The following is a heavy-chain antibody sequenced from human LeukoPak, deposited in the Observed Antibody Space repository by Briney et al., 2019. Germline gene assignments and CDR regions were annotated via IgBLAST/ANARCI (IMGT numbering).Heavy chain of an antibody. V-gene: IGHV3-30*18. CDR1: GFTFSSYG. CDR3: AKLAGNHCDSSGPLSFDY. CDR2: ISYDGSNK. J-gene: IGHJ4*02. Sequence: GRSLRLSCAASGFTFSSYGMHWVRQAPGKGLEGVAVISYDGSNKYYADSVKGRFTISRDNSKNTLYLQMNSLRAEDTAVYYCAKLAGNHCDSSGPLSFDYWGQGTLVTVSS. D-gene: IGHD3-22*01.